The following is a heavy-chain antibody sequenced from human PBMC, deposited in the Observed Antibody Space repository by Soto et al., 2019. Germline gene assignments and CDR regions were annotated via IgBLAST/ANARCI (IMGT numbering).Heavy chain of an antibody. V-gene: IGHV4-31*03. CDR2: MYYTGST. Sequence: SETLSLTCTVSGGSISSGGYYWNWIRQLPGKGLEWIGYMYYTGSTHYNPSLKSRVTISVDTSKNQFSLNLTSVIAADTAVYYCARRVVSNWFDPWGQGALVTVSS. D-gene: IGHD3-3*01. CDR1: GGSISSGGYY. J-gene: IGHJ5*02. CDR3: ARRVVSNWFDP.